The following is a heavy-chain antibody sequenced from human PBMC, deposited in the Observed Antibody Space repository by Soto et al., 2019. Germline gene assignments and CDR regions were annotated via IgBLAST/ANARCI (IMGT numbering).Heavy chain of an antibody. CDR1: GGSFSGYY. Sequence: SETLSLTCAVYGGSFSGYYWSWIRQPPGKGLEWIGEINHSGSTNYNPSLKSRVTISVDTSKNQFSLKLSSVTAADTAVYYCARGSRQWLVSRYFDYWGQGTLVTVSS. J-gene: IGHJ4*02. V-gene: IGHV4-34*01. CDR2: INHSGST. CDR3: ARGSRQWLVSRYFDY. D-gene: IGHD6-19*01.